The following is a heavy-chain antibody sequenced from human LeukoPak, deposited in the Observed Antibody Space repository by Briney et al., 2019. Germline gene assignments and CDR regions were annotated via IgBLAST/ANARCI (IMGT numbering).Heavy chain of an antibody. J-gene: IGHJ4*02. CDR3: ARDLPQWSPYFDY. CDR1: GGSISSGSYY. CDR2: IYTSGST. D-gene: IGHD6-19*01. V-gene: IGHV4-61*02. Sequence: PSQTLSLTCTVSGGSISSGSYYWRWIRQPAGKGLEWIGRIYTSGSTNYNPSLKSRVTISVDASKNQFSLKLSSVTAADTAVYYCARDLPQWSPYFDYWGQGTLVTVSS.